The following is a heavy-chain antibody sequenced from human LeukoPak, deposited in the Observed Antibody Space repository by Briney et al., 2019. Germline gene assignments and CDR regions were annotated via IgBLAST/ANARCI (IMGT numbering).Heavy chain of an antibody. CDR2: IKQDGSEA. CDR1: GFTFTTYW. Sequence: HPGGSLRLSCAASGFTFTTYWMAWVRQAPGKGLEWVANIKQDGSEAGYADSVRGRFTISRDNAKNSLYLQMNSLRVEDTPVYYCSNGIYDRSYWGQGTLVTLSS. J-gene: IGHJ4*02. D-gene: IGHD2-8*01. CDR3: SNGIYDRSY. V-gene: IGHV3-7*01.